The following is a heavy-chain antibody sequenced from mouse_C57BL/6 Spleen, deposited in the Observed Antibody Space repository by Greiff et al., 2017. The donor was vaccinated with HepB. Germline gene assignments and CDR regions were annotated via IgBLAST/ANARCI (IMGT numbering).Heavy chain of an antibody. CDR3: ARSTTVVAQWYFEV. V-gene: IGHV1-18*01. Sequence: EVKLQQSGPELVKPGASVKIPCKASGYTFTDYNMDWVKQSHGKSLEWIGDINPNNGGTIYNQKFKGKATVTVDKSSSTAYMELRSLTSEDTAVYYCARSTTVVAQWYFEVWGTGTTVTVAS. J-gene: IGHJ1*03. D-gene: IGHD1-1*01. CDR2: INPNNGGT. CDR1: GYTFTDYN.